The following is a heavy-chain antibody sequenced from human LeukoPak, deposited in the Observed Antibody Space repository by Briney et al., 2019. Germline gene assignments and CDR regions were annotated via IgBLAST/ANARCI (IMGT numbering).Heavy chain of an antibody. Sequence: SQTLSLTCAVSGGSISSGDFPWSWIRQPPGKGLEWIGYIFHTGHTSYNPSLKSRVTISVDMSKNQLSLRLTSVTAADTAVYYCARHPVWLYYFEYWGQGALVTVSS. CDR1: GGSISSGDFP. V-gene: IGHV4-30-2*02. CDR2: IFHTGHT. J-gene: IGHJ4*02. CDR3: ARHPVWLYYFEY. D-gene: IGHD5-24*01.